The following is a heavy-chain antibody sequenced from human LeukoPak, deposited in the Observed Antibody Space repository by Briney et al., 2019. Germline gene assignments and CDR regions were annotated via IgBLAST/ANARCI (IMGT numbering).Heavy chain of an antibody. J-gene: IGHJ5*02. Sequence: GASVKVSCKASGYTFTSYGISWVRQAPGQGLEWMGGIIPIFGTANYAQKFQGRVTITADESTSTAYMELSSLRSEDTAVYYCARGGLYCTNGVCYGQAKESWFDPWGQGTLVTVSS. CDR2: IIPIFGTA. CDR1: GYTFTSYG. CDR3: ARGGLYCTNGVCYGQAKESWFDP. D-gene: IGHD2-8*01. V-gene: IGHV1-69*13.